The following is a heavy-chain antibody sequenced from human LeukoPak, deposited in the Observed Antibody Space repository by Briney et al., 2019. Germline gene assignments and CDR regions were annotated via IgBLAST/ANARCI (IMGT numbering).Heavy chain of an antibody. J-gene: IGHJ5*02. CDR1: GFTLSSYE. CDR3: ARDAVRGGELDR. CDR2: ISSSGSPI. D-gene: IGHD1-7*01. V-gene: IGHV3-48*03. Sequence: GGSLRLSCAASGFTLSSYEMNWVRQAPGKGLEWVSYISSSGSPIYYADTVKGRFTISRDNAKNSLYLQMNSLRAEDTAVYYCARDAVRGGELDRWGQGTLVTVSS.